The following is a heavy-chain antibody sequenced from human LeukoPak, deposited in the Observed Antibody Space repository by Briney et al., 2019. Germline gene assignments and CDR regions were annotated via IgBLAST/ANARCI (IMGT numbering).Heavy chain of an antibody. CDR2: TYYRSKWNN. CDR3: ASSLVVTTGSYYFDY. V-gene: IGHV6-1*01. Sequence: KPSQTLSLTCAISGDSVSSNSAAWNWIRQSPSRGLEWLGRTYYRSKWNNDYAVSVKSRITINPDTSKNQFSLQLNSVTPEDTAVYYCASSLVVTTGSYYFDYWGQGTLVTVSS. D-gene: IGHD3-22*01. CDR1: GDSVSSNSAA. J-gene: IGHJ4*02.